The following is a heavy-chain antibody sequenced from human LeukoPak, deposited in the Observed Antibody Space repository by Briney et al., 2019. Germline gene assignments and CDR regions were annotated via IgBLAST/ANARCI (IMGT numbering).Heavy chain of an antibody. V-gene: IGHV1-18*01. D-gene: IGHD3-22*01. J-gene: IGHJ3*02. CDR3: ARALYYDSSSDAFDI. Sequence: ASVKVSCKASGYTFTSYGISWVRQAPRQGLEWMGWISAYNGNTNYAQKLQGRVTMTTDTSTSTAYMELRSLRSDDTAVYYCARALYYDSSSDAFDIWGQGTMVTVSS. CDR2: ISAYNGNT. CDR1: GYTFTSYG.